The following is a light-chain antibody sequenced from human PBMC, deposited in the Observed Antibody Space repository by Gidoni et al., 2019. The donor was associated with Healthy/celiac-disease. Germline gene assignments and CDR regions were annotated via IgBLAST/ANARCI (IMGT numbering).Light chain of an antibody. V-gene: IGKV1-39*01. CDR1: QNISSY. CDR2: AAS. Sequence: DIQMTQSSSSLSASVGDRVTITCRASQNISSYLDWYQQKPGKAPKLLIYAASSLQSGVPSRFSSSRSGTDFTLPISSLQPDDFAAYYCQQSYSTPPWTFGQGTKVEIK. J-gene: IGKJ1*01. CDR3: QQSYSTPPWT.